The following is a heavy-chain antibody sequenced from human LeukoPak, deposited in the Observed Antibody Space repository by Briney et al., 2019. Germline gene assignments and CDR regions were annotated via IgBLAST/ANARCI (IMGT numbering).Heavy chain of an antibody. D-gene: IGHD6-13*01. V-gene: IGHV3-74*01. CDR1: GFTFSRYW. CDR2: INPDGSHT. CDR3: AGFKRGSSSRFSNWFDP. J-gene: IGHJ5*02. Sequence: GGSLRLSCAASGFTFSRYWMHWVRQAPGEGLVWVSRINPDGSHTTYADAVEGRFTISRDNAKNSLYLQMNSLRAEDTAVYYCAGFKRGSSSRFSNWFDPWGQGTLVTVSS.